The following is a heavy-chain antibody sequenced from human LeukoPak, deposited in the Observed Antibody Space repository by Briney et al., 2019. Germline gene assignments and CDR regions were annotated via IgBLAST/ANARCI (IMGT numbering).Heavy chain of an antibody. J-gene: IGHJ6*02. CDR1: GYTFTSYC. D-gene: IGHD2-15*01. Sequence: ASVKVSCKASGYTFTSYCISWVRQAPGQGLEWMGWISAYNGNTNYAQKLQRRVTMTTDTSTSTAYMELRSLRSDDTAVYYCAPCSGGSCYSPVSDYYYGMDVWGQGTTVTVSS. V-gene: IGHV1-18*01. CDR3: APCSGGSCYSPVSDYYYGMDV. CDR2: ISAYNGNT.